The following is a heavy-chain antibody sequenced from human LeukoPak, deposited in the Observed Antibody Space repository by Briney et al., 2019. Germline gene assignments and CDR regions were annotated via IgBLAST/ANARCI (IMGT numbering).Heavy chain of an antibody. CDR1: GGSISSYY. Sequence: SETLSLTCTVSGGSISSYYWSWIRQPPGKGLEWIGEINHSGSTNYNPSLKSRVTISVDTSKNQFSLKLSSVTAADTAVYYCARVRSARSGWFDYWGQGTLVTVSS. V-gene: IGHV4-34*01. CDR2: INHSGST. CDR3: ARVRSARSGWFDY. D-gene: IGHD6-19*01. J-gene: IGHJ4*02.